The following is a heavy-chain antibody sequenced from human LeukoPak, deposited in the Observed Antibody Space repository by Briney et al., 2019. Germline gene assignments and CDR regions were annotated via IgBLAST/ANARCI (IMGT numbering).Heavy chain of an antibody. CDR2: IYPGDSDT. CDR3: ARQDGSGLYYFDY. CDR1: GYSFTSYW. J-gene: IGHJ4*02. Sequence: GESLKISRKGSGYSFTSYWIGWVRQMPGKGLEWMGIIYPGDSDTRYRPSFQGQVTISVDKSINTAYLQWSSLKASGTAMYYCARQDGSGLYYFDYWGQGTLVTVSS. V-gene: IGHV5-51*01. D-gene: IGHD3-22*01.